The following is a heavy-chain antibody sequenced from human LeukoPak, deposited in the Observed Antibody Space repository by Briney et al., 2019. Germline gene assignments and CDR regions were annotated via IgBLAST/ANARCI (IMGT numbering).Heavy chain of an antibody. CDR2: ISAYNGNT. J-gene: IGHJ4*02. Sequence: ASVKVSCKASGYTFTIYGISWVRQAPGQELEWMGWISAYNGNTNYAQKLQGRVTMTTDTSTSTAYMELRSLRSDDTAVYYCARHVVVAATLSEGGVFDYWGQGTLVTVSS. CDR3: ARHVVVAATLSEGGVFDY. D-gene: IGHD2-15*01. CDR1: GYTFTIYG. V-gene: IGHV1-18*01.